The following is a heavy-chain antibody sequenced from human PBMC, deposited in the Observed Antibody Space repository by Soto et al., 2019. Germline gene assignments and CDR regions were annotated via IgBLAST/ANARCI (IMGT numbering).Heavy chain of an antibody. Sequence: SETLSLTCIVSGGSTNSRSDYWGWIRQPPGKGLEWIGSVYYSGSTHDNPSLQSRVTISVDTSRNQFSLNLISVTAADTAVYFCARQPRGPGYGERGLYFDYWGQGTLVTVSS. J-gene: IGHJ4*02. CDR3: ARQPRGPGYGERGLYFDY. CDR2: VYYSGST. V-gene: IGHV4-39*01. D-gene: IGHD3-16*01. CDR1: GGSTNSRSDY.